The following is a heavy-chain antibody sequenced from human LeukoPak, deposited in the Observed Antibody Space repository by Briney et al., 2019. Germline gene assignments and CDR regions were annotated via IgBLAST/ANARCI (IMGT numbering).Heavy chain of an antibody. Sequence: GGSLRLSCVASGFTFSSYSMNWVRQAPGKGLEWVSSISSGSDHIYYADSVRGRFTISRDNAKNSLYLQMDSLRAEDTAVYYCASLGRGIDIWGQGTMVTVSS. CDR2: ISSGSDHI. CDR3: ASLGRGIDI. D-gene: IGHD3-10*01. V-gene: IGHV3-21*01. CDR1: GFTFSSYS. J-gene: IGHJ3*02.